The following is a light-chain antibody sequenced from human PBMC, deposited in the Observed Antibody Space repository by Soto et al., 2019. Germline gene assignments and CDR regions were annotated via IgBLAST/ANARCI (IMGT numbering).Light chain of an antibody. CDR3: QQYGSSTWT. V-gene: IGKV3-20*01. CDR2: GAS. J-gene: IGKJ1*01. CDR1: RSISSY. Sequence: EVVLTQSPATLSLSPVDSATLSCRASRSISSYLAWYQQKPGQAPRLLIYGASTRATGIPARFSGSGSGTDFTLTISRLEPEDFAVYYCQQYGSSTWTFGQGTKGDIK.